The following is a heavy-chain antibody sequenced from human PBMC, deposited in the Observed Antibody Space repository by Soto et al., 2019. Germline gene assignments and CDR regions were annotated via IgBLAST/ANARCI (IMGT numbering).Heavy chain of an antibody. J-gene: IGHJ6*02. Sequence: GGSLRLSCAASGFTFSSYGMHWVRQAPGKGLEWVAVIWYDGSNKYYADSVKGRFTISRDNSKNTLYLQMNSLRAEDTAVYYCARDKTAMNYGMDVWGQGTTVTVSS. CDR1: GFTFSSYG. D-gene: IGHD5-18*01. CDR3: ARDKTAMNYGMDV. CDR2: IWYDGSNK. V-gene: IGHV3-33*01.